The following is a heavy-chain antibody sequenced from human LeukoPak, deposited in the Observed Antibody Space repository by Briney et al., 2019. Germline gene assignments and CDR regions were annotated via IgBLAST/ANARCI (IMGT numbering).Heavy chain of an antibody. V-gene: IGHV3-9*01. CDR3: AKVRGTYSSGYFFDY. CDR2: ISWNSGYI. CDR1: GFTFDNYA. J-gene: IGHJ4*02. D-gene: IGHD6-19*01. Sequence: GRSLRLSCAASGFTFDNYAMHSVRQAPGKGLEWLSIISWNSGYISYADSVKGRFTISRDNAKKSLDLQMNRLRAEDTAFYYCAKVRGTYSSGYFFDYWGQGTLVTVSS.